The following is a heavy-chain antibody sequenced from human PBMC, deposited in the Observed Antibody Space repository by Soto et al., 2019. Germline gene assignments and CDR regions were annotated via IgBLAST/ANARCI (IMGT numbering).Heavy chain of an antibody. CDR1: GGSVSSGSDY. CDR3: ARDQVVAGTGFDY. D-gene: IGHD6-19*01. CDR2: IYYSGST. Sequence: PSETMSLTCTVSGGSVSSGSDYGSWIRQPPGKGLEWIGYIYYSGSTNDNPSLKSRVTISVHTSKKQFSLRGGCVTVADTAVYYCARDQVVAGTGFDYWGRGPLVRSPQ. J-gene: IGHJ4*02. V-gene: IGHV4-61*01.